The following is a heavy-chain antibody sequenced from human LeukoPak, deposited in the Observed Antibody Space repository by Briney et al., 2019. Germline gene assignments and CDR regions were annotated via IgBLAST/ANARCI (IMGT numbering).Heavy chain of an antibody. CDR2: ITSGSSYI. D-gene: IGHD1-26*01. CDR3: ARDLGATIFDFDY. J-gene: IGHJ4*02. V-gene: IGHV3-21*01. CDR1: GFTFSSYN. Sequence: PGGSLRLSCAASGFTFSSYNMNWVRQAPGQGLEWVSSITSGSSYIYYADSVKGRFTISRDNAKNSLYLQMNSLRVEDTAVYYCARDLGATIFDFDYWGQGTLVTVSS.